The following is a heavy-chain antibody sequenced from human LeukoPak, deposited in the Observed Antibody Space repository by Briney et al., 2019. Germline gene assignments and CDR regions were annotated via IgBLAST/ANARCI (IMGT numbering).Heavy chain of an antibody. D-gene: IGHD5-18*01. CDR1: GFTFSTYE. V-gene: IGHV3-48*03. CDR2: ISSSGSTI. J-gene: IGHJ4*02. Sequence: PGGSLRLSCAASGFTFSTYEMNWVRQAPGKGLEWVSYISSSGSTIYYADSVKGRFTISRDNAKNSLYLQMNSLRAEDTAVYYCGRDEDISGYSYGRVDYWGQGTLVTVSS. CDR3: GRDEDISGYSYGRVDY.